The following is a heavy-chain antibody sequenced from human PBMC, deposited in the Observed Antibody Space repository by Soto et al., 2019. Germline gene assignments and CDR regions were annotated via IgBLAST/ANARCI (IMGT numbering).Heavy chain of an antibody. J-gene: IGHJ4*02. CDR3: AGEDTAMVSY. D-gene: IGHD5-18*01. V-gene: IGHV4-61*08. CDR1: GGSISSGGYY. Sequence: SETLSLTCTVSGGSISSGGYYWSRIRQHPGKGLEWIGYIYYSGSTNYNPSHKSRVTISVDTSKNQFSLKLSSVTAADTAVYYCAGEDTAMVSYWGQGTLVTVSS. CDR2: IYYSGST.